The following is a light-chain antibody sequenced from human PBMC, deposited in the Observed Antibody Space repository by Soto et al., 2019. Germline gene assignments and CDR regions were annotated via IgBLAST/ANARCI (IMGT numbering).Light chain of an antibody. CDR1: QSLSSN. Sequence: EIVMTQSPATLSVSPGERATLSCRASQSLSSNLAWYQQKPGQAPRLLIYGASTRATGIPARFSGSGSGTEFTLTISSLQSEDFAVYYCQQYNNWPPWTFGQGTKVEI. J-gene: IGKJ1*01. CDR3: QQYNNWPPWT. CDR2: GAS. V-gene: IGKV3-15*01.